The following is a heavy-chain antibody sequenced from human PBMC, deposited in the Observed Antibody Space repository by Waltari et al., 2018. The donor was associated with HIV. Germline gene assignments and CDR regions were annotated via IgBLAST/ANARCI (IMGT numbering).Heavy chain of an antibody. CDR3: AKDLAPYGSHGWSLDY. V-gene: IGHV3-9*01. D-gene: IGHD6-19*01. CDR1: GFTFVDYA. CDR2: ISWNSGSI. Sequence: EVQLVESGGGLVQPGRSLRISGAASGFTFVDYAMHWVRQAPGKGLEWVSGISWNSGSIGYADSVKGRFTISRDNAKNSLYLQMNSLRAEDTALYYCAKDLAPYGSHGWSLDYWGQGTLVTVSS. J-gene: IGHJ4*02.